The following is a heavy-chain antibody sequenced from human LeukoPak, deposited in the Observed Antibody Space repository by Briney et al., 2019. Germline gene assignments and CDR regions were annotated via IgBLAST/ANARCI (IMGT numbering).Heavy chain of an antibody. D-gene: IGHD2-15*01. J-gene: IGHJ3*02. CDR2: IYSGGST. V-gene: IGHV3-53*01. CDR1: GFTVSSNY. Sequence: GGSLRLSCAASGFTVSSNYMSWVRQARRKWLEWVSVIYSGGSTYYEDSVKGRFTISRDNSKNTLYLQMNSLRAEDTAVYYCASSILVVVVAATPGWVAFDIWGQGTMVTVSS. CDR3: ASSILVVVVAATPGWVAFDI.